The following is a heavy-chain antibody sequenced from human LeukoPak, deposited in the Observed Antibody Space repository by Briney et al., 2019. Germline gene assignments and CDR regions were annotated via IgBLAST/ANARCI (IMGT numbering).Heavy chain of an antibody. CDR1: GGSFSGYY. J-gene: IGHJ4*02. CDR2: INHSGST. V-gene: IGHV4-34*01. D-gene: IGHD4-11*01. Sequence: SETLSLTCAVYGGSFSGYYWSWIRQPPGKGLEWIGEINHSGSTNYNPSLKSRVTISVDTSENQFSLKLSSVTAADTAVYYCARGGGHYSNPYFDYWGQGTLVTVSS. CDR3: ARGGGHYSNPYFDY.